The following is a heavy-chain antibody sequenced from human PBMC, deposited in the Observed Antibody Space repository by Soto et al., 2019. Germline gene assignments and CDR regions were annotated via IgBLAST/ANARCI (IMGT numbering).Heavy chain of an antibody. CDR2: IRNKANSYST. V-gene: IGHV3-72*01. CDR1: GFTFSDHY. J-gene: IGHJ4*01. Sequence: GSLRLSCAASGFTFSDHYMDWVRQAPGEGLEWVGRIRNKANSYSTYYAASVKGRFIISRDDSKNSLYLEMNSLRTEDTAVYSCASGYCVGGTCYSSPGNYWGHGTLVTVSS. CDR3: ASGYCVGGTCYSSPGNY. D-gene: IGHD2-15*01.